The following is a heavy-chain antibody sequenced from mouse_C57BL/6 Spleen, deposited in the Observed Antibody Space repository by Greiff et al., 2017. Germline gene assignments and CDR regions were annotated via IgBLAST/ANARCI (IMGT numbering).Heavy chain of an antibody. CDR2: INYDGSST. Sequence: EVKVVESEGGLVQPGSSMKLSCTASGFTFSDYYMAWVRQVPEKGLEWVANINYDGSSTYYLDSLKSRFIISRDNAKNILYLQMSSLKSEDTATYYCAREASHYYGSSYWYFDVWGTGTTVTVSS. CDR1: GFTFSDYY. CDR3: AREASHYYGSSYWYFDV. J-gene: IGHJ1*03. V-gene: IGHV5-16*01. D-gene: IGHD1-1*01.